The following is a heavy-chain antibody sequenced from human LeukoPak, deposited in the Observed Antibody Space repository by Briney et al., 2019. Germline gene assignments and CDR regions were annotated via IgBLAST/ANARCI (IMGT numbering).Heavy chain of an antibody. CDR2: ISSSSSYI. J-gene: IGHJ4*02. Sequence: GGSLRLSCAASGFTFSSYSMNWVRQAPGKGLEWVSSISSSSSYIYYADSVKGRFTISRDNAKNSLYLQMNGLRAEDTAVYYCARDRYCGGDCYPGPLDYWGQGTLVTVSS. CDR3: ARDRYCGGDCYPGPLDY. D-gene: IGHD2-21*02. CDR1: GFTFSSYS. V-gene: IGHV3-21*01.